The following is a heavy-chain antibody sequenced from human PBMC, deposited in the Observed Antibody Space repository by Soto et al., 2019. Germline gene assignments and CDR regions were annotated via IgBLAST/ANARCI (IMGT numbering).Heavy chain of an antibody. Sequence: EASVKVSCKASGYTFTSYGISLVRQAPGQGLEWMGWISAYNGNTNYAQKLQGRVTMTTDTSTSTAYMELRSLRSDDTAVYYCAKTSTVKHWFDPWGQGTLVTVSS. CDR2: ISAYNGNT. CDR1: GYTFTSYG. J-gene: IGHJ5*02. CDR3: AKTSTVKHWFDP. V-gene: IGHV1-18*01. D-gene: IGHD4-17*01.